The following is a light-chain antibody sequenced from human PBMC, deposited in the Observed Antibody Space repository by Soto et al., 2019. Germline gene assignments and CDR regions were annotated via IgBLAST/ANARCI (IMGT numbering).Light chain of an antibody. J-gene: IGKJ2*01. V-gene: IGKV3-20*01. Sequence: EIVLTQSPVTLSLSPGERATLSCRASQSVSSSNLAWYQQKTGQAPRLLIYGTSSRATGIPDRFSGSGSGTDFTLTISRLEPEDFAVYYCQQYGTSPPYTFGQGTQLEIK. CDR3: QQYGTSPPYT. CDR1: QSVSSSN. CDR2: GTS.